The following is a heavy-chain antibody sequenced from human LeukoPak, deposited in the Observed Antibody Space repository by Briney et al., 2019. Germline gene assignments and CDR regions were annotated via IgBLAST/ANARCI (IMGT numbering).Heavy chain of an antibody. CDR1: VFSFSSFE. D-gene: IGHD3-22*01. V-gene: IGHV3-48*03. CDR2: ISTTGSTV. Sequence: GGSLKLSRAANVFSFSSFEMSWVRQAPGKGLEWIAYISTTGSTVYYADSVEGRFTISRDNARNSLYLQMNSLRAEDTAVYYCALGYYDSSGYYPSSYWGQGTLVTVSS. CDR3: ALGYYDSSGYYPSSY. J-gene: IGHJ4*02.